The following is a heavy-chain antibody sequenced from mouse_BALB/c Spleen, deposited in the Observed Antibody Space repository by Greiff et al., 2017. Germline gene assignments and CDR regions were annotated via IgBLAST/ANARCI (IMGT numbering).Heavy chain of an antibody. V-gene: IGHV1S81*02. D-gene: IGHD1-1*01. CDR3: TRWNYGSTYAMDY. J-gene: IGHJ4*01. CDR1: GYTFTSYY. Sequence: QVQLQQSGAELVKPGASVKLSCKASGYTFTSYYMYWVKQRPGQGLEWIGEINPSNGGTNFNEKFKSKATLTVDKSSSTAYMQLSSLTSEDSAVYYCTRWNYGSTYAMDYWGQGTSVTVSS. CDR2: INPSNGGT.